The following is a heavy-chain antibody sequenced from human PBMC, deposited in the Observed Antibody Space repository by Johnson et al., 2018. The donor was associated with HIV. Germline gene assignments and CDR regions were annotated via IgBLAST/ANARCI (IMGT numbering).Heavy chain of an antibody. J-gene: IGHJ3*02. V-gene: IGHV3-20*04. D-gene: IGHD1-7*01. CDR1: VFTFDEYD. CDR2: INWQGGTP. Sequence: VQLVESGGGLVQPGRSLRLSCAASVFTFDEYDMNWVRQAPGKGLEWVSGINWQGGTPGFADSVKGRFTISRDNAKNSLYLQMNSLRAEDTAIYYCAKDQWYNCNYVSPDAFDIWGQGTMVTVSS. CDR3: AKDQWYNCNYVSPDAFDI.